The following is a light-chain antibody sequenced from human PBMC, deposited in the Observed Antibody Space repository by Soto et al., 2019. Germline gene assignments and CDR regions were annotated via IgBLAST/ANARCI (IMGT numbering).Light chain of an antibody. J-gene: IGLJ1*01. V-gene: IGLV1-47*02. CDR3: SSWDGSLSGYV. CDR2: NNN. CDR1: SSNIGSNY. Sequence: QSSLTQPPSASGTPGQGVTISCSGSSSNIGSNYVYWYQQLPGTAPKLLIYNNNQRPSGVPDRFSASKSGTSASLAIRGLRSDDEADYYCSSWDGSLSGYVLGAGTKVTVL.